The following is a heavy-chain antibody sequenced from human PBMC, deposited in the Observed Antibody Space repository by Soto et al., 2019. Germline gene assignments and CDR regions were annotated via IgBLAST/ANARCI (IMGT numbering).Heavy chain of an antibody. CDR2: ISYSGST. D-gene: IGHD3-16*01. Sequence: QVQLQESGPGLVKPSETLSLTCTVSSGSISSYYWSWIRQPPGKGLEWIGYISYSGSTNNNPSLKSRVTMSVATSQNLCSLKLSSLTATDTAIYYCARLGVNWYFDLWGRGTLVTVSS. CDR3: ARLGVNWYFDL. V-gene: IGHV4-59*08. J-gene: IGHJ2*01. CDR1: SGSISSYY.